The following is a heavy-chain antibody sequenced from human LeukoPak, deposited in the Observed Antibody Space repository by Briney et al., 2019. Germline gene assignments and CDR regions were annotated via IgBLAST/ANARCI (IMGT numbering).Heavy chain of an antibody. CDR3: AADRRQPYCTNGVCYYYYGMDV. J-gene: IGHJ6*02. Sequence: ASVKVSCKASGFTFTSSAVQWGRQARGQRLEWIGWIVVGSGNTNYAQKFQERVTITRDMSTSTAYMELSSLRSEDTAVYYCAADRRQPYCTNGVCYYYYGMDVWGQGTTVTVSS. CDR2: IVVGSGNT. D-gene: IGHD2-8*01. CDR1: GFTFTSSA. V-gene: IGHV1-58*01.